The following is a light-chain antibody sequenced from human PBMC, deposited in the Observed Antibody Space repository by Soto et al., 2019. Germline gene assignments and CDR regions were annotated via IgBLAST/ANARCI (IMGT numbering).Light chain of an antibody. J-gene: IGLJ1*01. Sequence: QSALTQPASVSGSPGQSITISCTGTSSDVCAYNYVSWYQQHPGKAPKLMIYDVSNRPSGISTRFSGSKSGNTASLTIPGPQAEDEAEYYCSSYTSSSTRVFGTGTKLTVL. CDR3: SSYTSSSTRV. CDR1: SSDVCAYNY. CDR2: DVS. V-gene: IGLV2-14*01.